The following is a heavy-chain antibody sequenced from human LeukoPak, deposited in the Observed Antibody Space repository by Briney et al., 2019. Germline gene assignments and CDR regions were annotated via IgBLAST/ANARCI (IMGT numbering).Heavy chain of an antibody. Sequence: SVKVSCKASGGTFNSQAISWVRQAPGQGLEWMGRIIRKFDTANYAQKFQGRVTITTDVSTSTAYMELSGLRSEDTAVYYCARDLQDSGPHYYYYMDVWGKGTTVTVSS. J-gene: IGHJ6*03. D-gene: IGHD6-25*01. V-gene: IGHV1-69*05. CDR1: GGTFNSQA. CDR3: ARDLQDSGPHYYYYMDV. CDR2: IIRKFDTA.